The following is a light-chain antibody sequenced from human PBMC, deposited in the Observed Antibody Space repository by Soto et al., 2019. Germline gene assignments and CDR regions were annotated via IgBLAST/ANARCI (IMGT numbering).Light chain of an antibody. CDR3: QQYGSSPYT. V-gene: IGKV3-20*01. J-gene: IGKJ2*01. CDR1: QSVSSNY. CDR2: DAS. Sequence: EIVLTQSPGTLSLSPGERATLSCRASQSVSSNYLAWYQQKPGQAPRLLIYDASNRATGIPDRFSGSGSGTDFTLTISRLEPEDFAVSYCQQYGSSPYTFGQGTKLEIK.